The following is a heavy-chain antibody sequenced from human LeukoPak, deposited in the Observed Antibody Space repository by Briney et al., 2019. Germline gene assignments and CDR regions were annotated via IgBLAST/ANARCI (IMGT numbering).Heavy chain of an antibody. CDR1: GYTFTSYG. J-gene: IGHJ4*02. CDR2: ISAYNGNT. V-gene: IGHV1-18*01. CDR3: ARVRMLVKYCSGGSCYGLGY. Sequence: ASVKVSCKASGYTFTSYGISWVRQAPGQGLEWMGWISAYNGNTNYAQKFQGRVTMTRDTSTSTVYMELSSLRSEDTAVYYCARVRMLVKYCSGGSCYGLGYWGQGTLVTVSS. D-gene: IGHD2-15*01.